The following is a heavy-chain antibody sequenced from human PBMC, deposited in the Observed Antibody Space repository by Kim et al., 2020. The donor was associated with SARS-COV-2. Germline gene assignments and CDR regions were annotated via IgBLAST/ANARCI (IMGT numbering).Heavy chain of an antibody. CDR3: AKVGYGSSWYFDF. D-gene: IGHD6-13*01. V-gene: IGHV3-23*01. Sequence: YAASVEARLTISRDNSKNTLYWQMNSLRAEDTAIYYCAKVGYGSSWYFDFWGQGTLVTVSS. J-gene: IGHJ4*02.